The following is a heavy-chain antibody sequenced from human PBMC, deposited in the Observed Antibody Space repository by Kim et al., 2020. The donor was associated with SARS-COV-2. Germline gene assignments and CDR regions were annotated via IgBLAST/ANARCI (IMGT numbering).Heavy chain of an antibody. CDR1: GFTVSSNY. V-gene: IGHV3-66*01. J-gene: IGHJ6*03. D-gene: IGHD2-2*01. CDR2: IYSGGST. CDR3: AKGPTRHCSSTSCYYYYYYYYMDV. Sequence: GGSLRLSCAASGFTVSSNYMSWVRQAPGKGLEWVSVIYSGGSTYYADSVKGRFTISRDNSKNTLYLQMNSLRAEDTAVYYCAKGPTRHCSSTSCYYYYYYYYMDVWGKGTTVTVSS.